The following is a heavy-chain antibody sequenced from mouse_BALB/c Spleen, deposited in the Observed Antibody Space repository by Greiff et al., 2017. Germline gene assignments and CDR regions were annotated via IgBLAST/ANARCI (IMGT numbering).Heavy chain of an antibody. D-gene: IGHD2-4*01. CDR2: IDPANGNT. CDR3: ARNEYDVGAMDY. J-gene: IGHJ4*01. Sequence: EVQLQQSGAELVKPGASVKLSCTASGFNIKDTYMPWVKQRPEPGLEWIGRIDPANGNTKYDPKFQGKATITADTSSNTAYLQLSSLTSEDTAVYYCARNEYDVGAMDYWGQGTSVTVSS. V-gene: IGHV14-3*02. CDR1: GFNIKDTY.